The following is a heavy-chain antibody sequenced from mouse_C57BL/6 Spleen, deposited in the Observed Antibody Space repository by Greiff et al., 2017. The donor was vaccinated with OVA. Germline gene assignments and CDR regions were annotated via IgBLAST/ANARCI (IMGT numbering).Heavy chain of an antibody. Sequence: DVKLVESGGGLVKPGGSLKLSCAASGFTFSDYGMHWVRQAPEKGLEWVAYISSGSSTIYYADTVKGRFTISGDNAKNTLFLQMTSLRSEDTAMYYCARDDYDGFDYWGQGTTLTVSS. CDR3: ARDDYDGFDY. J-gene: IGHJ2*01. CDR2: ISSGSSTI. V-gene: IGHV5-17*01. D-gene: IGHD2-4*01. CDR1: GFTFSDYG.